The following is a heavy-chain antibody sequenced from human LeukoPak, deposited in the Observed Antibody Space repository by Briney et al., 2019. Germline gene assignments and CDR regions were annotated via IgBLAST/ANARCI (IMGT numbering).Heavy chain of an antibody. CDR1: GGTFMRHS. CDR3: ARLRWFGELEAAFDI. V-gene: IGHV1-8*03. CDR2: MNPNSGNT. Sequence: ASVKVSCKASGGTFMRHSINWVRQATGQGLEWMGWMNPNSGNTGYAQKFQGRVTITRNTSISTAYMELSSLRSEDTAVYYCARLRWFGELEAAFDIWGQGTMVTVSS. D-gene: IGHD3-10*01. J-gene: IGHJ3*02.